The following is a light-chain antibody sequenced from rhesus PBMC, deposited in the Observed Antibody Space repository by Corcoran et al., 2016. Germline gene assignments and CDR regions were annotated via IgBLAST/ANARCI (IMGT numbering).Light chain of an antibody. CDR1: QSLEHSDGNTY. CDR2: QVS. CDR3: GQGTNVPRT. J-gene: IGKJ1*01. Sequence: DVVMTQSPLSLPITPGQPASISCRSSQSLEHSDGNTYLSWYQQRPGQPPRRLIYQVSTRDSGVPDRFRGRGAGTDFTLKISRVEAEDVGVYYCGQGTNVPRTFGQGTKVEIK. V-gene: IGKV2-62*02.